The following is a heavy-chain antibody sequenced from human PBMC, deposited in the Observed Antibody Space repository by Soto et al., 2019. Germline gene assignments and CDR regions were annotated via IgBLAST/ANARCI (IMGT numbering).Heavy chain of an antibody. CDR3: ARDSNTLRYFDWLLDY. Sequence: QVQLVESGGGVVQPGRSLRLSCAASGFTFSSYGMHWVRQAPGKGLEWVAAIWYDGSNKYYADSVKGRFTISRDNSKNTLYLQMNSLRAEDTAVYYCARDSNTLRYFDWLLDYWGQGTLVTVSS. J-gene: IGHJ4*02. CDR2: IWYDGSNK. CDR1: GFTFSSYG. D-gene: IGHD3-9*01. V-gene: IGHV3-33*01.